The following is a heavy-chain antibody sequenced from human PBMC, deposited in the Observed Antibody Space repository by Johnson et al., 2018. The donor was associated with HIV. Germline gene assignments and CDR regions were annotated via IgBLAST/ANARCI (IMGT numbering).Heavy chain of an antibody. CDR1: GFIFSRSW. J-gene: IGHJ3*02. D-gene: IGHD6-13*01. V-gene: IGHV3-74*01. CDR2: SNSDGSST. Sequence: VQLVESGGGLVQPGGSLRLSCAASGFIFSRSWMHWVRHVPGKGLVWVSRSNSDGSSTTYADSVKGRFTISRDNSTNTLYLQMNSLRAEDTAVYYCAKDLSSSLGPGAFDIWGQGTMVTVSS. CDR3: AKDLSSSLGPGAFDI.